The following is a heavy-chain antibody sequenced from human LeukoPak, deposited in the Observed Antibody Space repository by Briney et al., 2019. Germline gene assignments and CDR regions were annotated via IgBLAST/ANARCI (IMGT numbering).Heavy chain of an antibody. CDR1: GGSISSGDYY. CDR3: ARFPYDFWTRSLGAFDI. V-gene: IGHV4-30-4*08. CDR2: IYYSGST. D-gene: IGHD3-3*01. Sequence: SSETLSPTCTVSGGSISSGDYYWSWIRQPPGKGLEWIGYIYYSGSTYYNPSLKSRVTISVDTSKNQFSLKLSSVTAADTAVYYCARFPYDFWTRSLGAFDIWGQGTMVTVSS. J-gene: IGHJ3*02.